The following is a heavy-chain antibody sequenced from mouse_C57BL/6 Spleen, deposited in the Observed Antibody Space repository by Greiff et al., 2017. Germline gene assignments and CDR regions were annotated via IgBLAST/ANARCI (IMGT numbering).Heavy chain of an antibody. J-gene: IGHJ1*03. CDR3: ARCHYRGYFDV. CDR1: GFTFTDYY. D-gene: IGHD2-14*01. V-gene: IGHV7-3*01. Sequence: EVHLVESGGGLVQPGGSLSLSCAASGFTFTDYYMSWVRQPPGKALEWLGFIRNKANGYTTEYSASVKGRFTISRDNSQSILYLQMNALRAEDSATYYCARCHYRGYFDVWGTGTTVTVSS. CDR2: IRNKANGYTT.